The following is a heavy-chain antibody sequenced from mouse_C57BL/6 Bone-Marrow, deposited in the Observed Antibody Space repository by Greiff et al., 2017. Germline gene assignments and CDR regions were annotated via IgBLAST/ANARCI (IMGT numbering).Heavy chain of an antibody. J-gene: IGHJ1*03. V-gene: IGHV14-4*01. Sequence: EVQLQQSGAELVRPGASVKLSCTASGFNIKDDYMHWVKQRPEQGLEWIGWIDPENGDTEYASKFQGKATITADTSSNTAYLQLSSLTSEDTAVYYCTTGVVAHWYFDVWGTGTTVTVSS. CDR1: GFNIKDDY. CDR2: IDPENGDT. D-gene: IGHD1-1*01. CDR3: TTGVVAHWYFDV.